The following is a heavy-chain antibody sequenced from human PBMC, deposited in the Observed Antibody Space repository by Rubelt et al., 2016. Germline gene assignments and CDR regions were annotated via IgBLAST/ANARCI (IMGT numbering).Heavy chain of an antibody. Sequence: EVQLVESGGGLVQPGGSLRLSWAASGFTFSSYSMNWVRQAPGKGLEWVSYISSSSSYTNYADSVKCRFTSSRDNAKNTLYLQMNSLRAEDTAVYYCARAGVTTADAFDIWGQGTMVTVSS. D-gene: IGHD4-11*01. V-gene: IGHV3-48*01. CDR1: GFTFSSYS. CDR2: ISSSSSYT. CDR3: ARAGVTTADAFDI. J-gene: IGHJ3*02.